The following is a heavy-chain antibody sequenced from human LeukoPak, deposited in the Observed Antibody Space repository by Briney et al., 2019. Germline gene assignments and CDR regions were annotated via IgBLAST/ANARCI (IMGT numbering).Heavy chain of an antibody. J-gene: IGHJ4*03. Sequence: SETLSLTCAVHGGSFSNYNWSWIRQSPGKGPEWVSEINHRGDANYNPSVKSRVTISVVTSKNQFSLKVTSLTAADTAVYYCARGPTISETGYFDYWGQGTLVTVSS. CDR1: GGSFSNYN. CDR2: INHRGDA. CDR3: ARGPTISETGYFDY. V-gene: IGHV4-34*01. D-gene: IGHD1-1*01.